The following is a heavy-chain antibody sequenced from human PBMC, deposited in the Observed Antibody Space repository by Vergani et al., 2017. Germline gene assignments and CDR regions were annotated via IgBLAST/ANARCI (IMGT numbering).Heavy chain of an antibody. CDR3: ARDRDMITCGGLYYFDY. Sequence: QVQLVQSGAEVKTPGASVTVSCKASGYTFTSYGISWVRQAPGQGLEWMGWISAYNGNTNYAQKLQGRVTMTTDTSTRTAYMELRSLRSDDTAVYYCARDRDMITCGGLYYFDYWGQGTLVTVSS. CDR1: GYTFTSYG. V-gene: IGHV1-18*01. D-gene: IGHD3-16*01. J-gene: IGHJ4*02. CDR2: ISAYNGNT.